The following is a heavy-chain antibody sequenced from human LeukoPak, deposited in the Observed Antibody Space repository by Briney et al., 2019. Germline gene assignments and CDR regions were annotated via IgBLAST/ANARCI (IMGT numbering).Heavy chain of an antibody. CDR1: GGSISSSSYY. Sequence: SETLSLTCTVSGGSISSSSYYWGWIRQPPGKGLEWIGRIYYSGSTYYNPSLKSRVTISVDTSKNQFSLKLSSVTAADTAVYYCARLIMWYSYGYANWYFDLWGRGTLVTVSS. CDR2: IYYSGST. D-gene: IGHD5-18*01. CDR3: ARLIMWYSYGYANWYFDL. V-gene: IGHV4-39*01. J-gene: IGHJ2*01.